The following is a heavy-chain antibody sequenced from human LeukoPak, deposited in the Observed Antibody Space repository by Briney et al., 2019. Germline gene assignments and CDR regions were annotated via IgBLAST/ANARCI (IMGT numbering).Heavy chain of an antibody. CDR2: IYYSRST. V-gene: IGHV4-59*01. J-gene: IGHJ6*03. D-gene: IGHD1-1*01. Sequence: SETLSLTCTVSGASMNNYYWSWIRLPPGKGLEWIGYIYYSRSTNYNPSLKSRVTITVDTSKNQFSLKLGSVTAADTAVYYCARAVQLERPPPLIGYYYMDVWGKGTTVTVSS. CDR3: ARAVQLERPPPLIGYYYMDV. CDR1: GASMNNYY.